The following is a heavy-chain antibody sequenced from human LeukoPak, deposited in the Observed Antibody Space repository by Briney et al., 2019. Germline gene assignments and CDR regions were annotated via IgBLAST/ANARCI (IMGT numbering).Heavy chain of an antibody. Sequence: GGSLRLSCAASGFTFSSYSMNWVRQAPGKGLEWVSSISSSSSYIYYADSVKGRFTISRDNAKNSLFLQMNSLRAEDTAVYYCTRVLPPYYDFWSGYYPNPLYYGMDVWGQGTTVTVSS. D-gene: IGHD3-3*01. CDR1: GFTFSSYS. J-gene: IGHJ6*02. CDR2: ISSSSSYI. V-gene: IGHV3-21*01. CDR3: TRVLPPYYDFWSGYYPNPLYYGMDV.